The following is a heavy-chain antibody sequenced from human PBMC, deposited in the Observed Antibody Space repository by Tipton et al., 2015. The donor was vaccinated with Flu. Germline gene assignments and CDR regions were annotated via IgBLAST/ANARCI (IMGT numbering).Heavy chain of an antibody. J-gene: IGHJ3*02. CDR3: ARDGFITMIVVVTPGAFDI. CDR2: IYYSGNT. D-gene: IGHD3-22*01. Sequence: LRLSCTVSGGSISSSTYYWGWIRQPPGKGLEWVGSIYYSGNTYYNPSLKSRVTISVDTSKNQFSLKLSSVTAADTAVYYCARDGFITMIVVVTPGAFDIWGQGTMVTVSS. CDR1: GGSISSSTYY. V-gene: IGHV4-39*07.